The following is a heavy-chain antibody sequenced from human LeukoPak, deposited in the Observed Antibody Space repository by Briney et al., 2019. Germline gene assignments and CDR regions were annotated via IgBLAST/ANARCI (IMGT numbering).Heavy chain of an antibody. J-gene: IGHJ4*02. V-gene: IGHV3-30*04. CDR3: ARDRRSYAPRDYFDY. CDR2: ISYDGSNK. CDR1: GFTFGDHA. D-gene: IGHD2-2*01. Sequence: GRSLRLSCTGSGFTFGDHAMSWVRQAPGKGLEWVAVISYDGSNKYYADSVKGRFTISRDNSKNTLYLQMNSLRAEDTAAYYCARDRRSYAPRDYFDYWGQGTLVTVSS.